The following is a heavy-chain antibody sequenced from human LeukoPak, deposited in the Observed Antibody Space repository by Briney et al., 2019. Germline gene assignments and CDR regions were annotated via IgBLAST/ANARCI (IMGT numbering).Heavy chain of an antibody. CDR2: ISAYNGNT. Sequence: ASVKVSCEASGYTFTSYGISWVRQAPGQGLEWMGWISAYNGNTKYVQKFQGRVTMTTDTSTSTAYMELRSLRSDDTAVYYCARAAAGQRRFDPWGQGTLVTVSS. CDR3: ARAAAGQRRFDP. CDR1: GYTFTSYG. J-gene: IGHJ5*02. V-gene: IGHV1-18*01.